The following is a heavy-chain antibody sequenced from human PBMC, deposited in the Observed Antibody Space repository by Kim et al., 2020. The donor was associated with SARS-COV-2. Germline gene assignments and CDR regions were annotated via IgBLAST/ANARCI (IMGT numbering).Heavy chain of an antibody. Sequence: ASVKVSCKASGYTFSNYAMHWVRQAPGQRLEWMVWINAGSGNTEYSQKFQGILIITRDTSASTAYMELSSLRSEDTAVYYCARGGAVLRFLEWLSSYFDYWGQGTLVTVSS. J-gene: IGHJ4*02. CDR3: ARGGAVLRFLEWLSSYFDY. D-gene: IGHD3-3*01. V-gene: IGHV1-3*01. CDR1: GYTFSNYA. CDR2: INAGSGNT.